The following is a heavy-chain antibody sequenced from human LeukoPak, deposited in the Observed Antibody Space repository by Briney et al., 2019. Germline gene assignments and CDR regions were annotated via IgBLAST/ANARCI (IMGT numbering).Heavy chain of an antibody. V-gene: IGHV4-59*01. Sequence: SETLSLACTVSGGSISSYYWSWIRQPPGKGLEWIGYIYYSGSTNYNPSPKSRVTISVDTSKNQFSLKLSSVTAADTAVYYCARDSLRGTSRYSGYYFDYWGQGTLVTVSS. CDR2: IYYSGST. CDR1: GGSISSYY. D-gene: IGHD2-2*01. J-gene: IGHJ4*02. CDR3: ARDSLRGTSRYSGYYFDY.